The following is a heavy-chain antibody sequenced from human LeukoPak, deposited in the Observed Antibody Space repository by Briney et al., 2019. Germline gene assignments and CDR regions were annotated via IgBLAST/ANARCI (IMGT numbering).Heavy chain of an antibody. CDR2: IIPIFGIA. V-gene: IGHV1-69*04. D-gene: IGHD4-17*01. Sequence: SVKVSCKASGGTFSSYAISWVRQAPGQGLEWMGRIIPIFGIANYAQKFQGRVTITADKSTSTAYMELSSLRSEDTAVYYCAANYDYGDHGGGYWGQGTLVTVSS. J-gene: IGHJ4*02. CDR3: AANYDYGDHGGGY. CDR1: GGTFSSYA.